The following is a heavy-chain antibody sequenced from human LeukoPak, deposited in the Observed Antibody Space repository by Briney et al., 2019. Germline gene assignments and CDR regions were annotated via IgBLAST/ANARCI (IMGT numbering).Heavy chain of an antibody. J-gene: IGHJ4*02. V-gene: IGHV3-23*01. D-gene: IGHD3-22*01. CDR3: ARELQYDSSGYYLDY. CDR2: ISGSGGST. Sequence: GGSLRLSCAASGFTFSSYTMSWVRQAPGKGLEWVSAISGSGGSTYYADSVKGRFTISRDNSKNTLYLQMSSLRAEDTAVYYCARELQYDSSGYYLDYWGQGTLITVSS. CDR1: GFTFSSYT.